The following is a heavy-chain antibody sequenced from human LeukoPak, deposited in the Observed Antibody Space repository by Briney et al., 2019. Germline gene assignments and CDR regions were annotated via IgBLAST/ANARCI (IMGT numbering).Heavy chain of an antibody. CDR1: GGSISSSSYY. J-gene: IGHJ4*02. Sequence: SETLSLTCTVSGGSISSSSYYWGWIRQPPGKGLEWIGRIYTSGSTNYNPSLKSRVTMSVDTSKNQLSLKVISVTAADTAVYYCARGVVAAGGNDFDYWGRGTLVTVSS. V-gene: IGHV4-61*05. D-gene: IGHD6-13*01. CDR2: IYTSGST. CDR3: ARGVVAAGGNDFDY.